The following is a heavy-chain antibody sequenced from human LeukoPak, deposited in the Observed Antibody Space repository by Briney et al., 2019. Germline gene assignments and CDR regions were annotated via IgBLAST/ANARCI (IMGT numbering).Heavy chain of an antibody. CDR3: AKDGSDLYYYDSSGYYRYYYYYYMDV. V-gene: IGHV3-30*02. D-gene: IGHD3-22*01. J-gene: IGHJ6*03. CDR1: GFTFSSYG. CDR2: IRYDGSNK. Sequence: PGGSLRLSCAASGFTFSSYGMHWVRQAPGKGLEWVAFIRYDGSNKYYADSVKGRFTISRDNSKNTLYLQMNRLRAEDTAVYYCAKDGSDLYYYDSSGYYRYYYYYYMDVWGKGTTVTISS.